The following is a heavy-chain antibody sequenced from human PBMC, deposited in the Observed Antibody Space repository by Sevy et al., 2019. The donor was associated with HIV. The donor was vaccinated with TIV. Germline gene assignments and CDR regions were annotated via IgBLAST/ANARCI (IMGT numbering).Heavy chain of an antibody. CDR2: INQDGSEK. J-gene: IGHJ4*02. V-gene: IGHV3-7*01. CDR3: ARDSKADYNYGLEEMMAY. D-gene: IGHD3-16*01. CDR1: GFTFSSYW. Sequence: GGSLRLSCAASGFTFSSYWMSWVRQAPGKGLEWVPNINQDGSEKHYGDSVKGRVTISRDRSKNSLFLQVHSLRVEDTAVYYCARDSKADYNYGLEEMMAYWGQGTLVTVSS.